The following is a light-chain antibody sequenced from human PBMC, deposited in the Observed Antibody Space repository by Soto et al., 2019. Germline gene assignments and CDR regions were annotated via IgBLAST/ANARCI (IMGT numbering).Light chain of an antibody. CDR1: QSISGW. J-gene: IGKJ3*01. Sequence: DIQLTQSPSTLSASVGDRVTITCRASQSISGWLAWYQQRPGKAPKLLIYDASSLKSGVPSRFSGSGSWTEFTLTIGGLQPDDFATYYCQQYSGYSLFTFGPGTVVDIK. V-gene: IGKV1-5*01. CDR3: QQYSGYSLFT. CDR2: DAS.